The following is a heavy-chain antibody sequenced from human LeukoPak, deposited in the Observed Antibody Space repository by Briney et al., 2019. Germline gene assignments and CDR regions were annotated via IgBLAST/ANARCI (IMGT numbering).Heavy chain of an antibody. J-gene: IGHJ3*02. CDR2: INPNSGGT. Sequence: ASVKVSCKASGYTFTGYYMHWVRQAPGQGLEWMGWINPNSGGTNYAQKFQGRVTMTRDTSISTAYMELSRPRSDDTAVYYCARVNYYDNSGYYPHDAFDIWGQGTMVTVSS. D-gene: IGHD3-22*01. CDR3: ARVNYYDNSGYYPHDAFDI. V-gene: IGHV1-2*02. CDR1: GYTFTGYY.